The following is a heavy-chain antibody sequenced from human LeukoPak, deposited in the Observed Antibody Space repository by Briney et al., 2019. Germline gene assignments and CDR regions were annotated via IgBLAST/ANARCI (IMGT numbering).Heavy chain of an antibody. CDR1: GFTVNTNY. D-gene: IGHD6-19*01. CDR2: IYSGGIT. CDR3: ARRHSSGSN. J-gene: IGHJ4*02. V-gene: IGHV3-66*02. Sequence: QPGGSLRLSCAASGFTVNTNYMTWVRQAPGKGLEWVAVIYSGGITYYADSVKGRFTISRDNSKNTLYLQMNSLRPEDTAIYSCARRHSSGSNWGQGTLVSVSS.